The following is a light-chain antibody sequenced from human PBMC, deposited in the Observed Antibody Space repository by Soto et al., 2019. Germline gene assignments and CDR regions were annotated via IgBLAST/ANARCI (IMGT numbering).Light chain of an antibody. V-gene: IGKV3-20*01. CDR1: QSVSNNY. Sequence: EIVLTQSPGTLSLSPGERATLSCSASQSVSNNYLAWYQQKPGQAPRLLIYGASSRATGIPDRFSGSGSGTDFTLTISRLEPEDFAVYYCQKYGSSPRKCGQGTTVDIK. CDR3: QKYGSSPRK. CDR2: GAS. J-gene: IGKJ1*01.